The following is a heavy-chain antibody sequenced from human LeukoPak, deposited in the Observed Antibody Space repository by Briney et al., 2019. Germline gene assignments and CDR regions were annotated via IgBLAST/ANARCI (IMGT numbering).Heavy chain of an antibody. CDR3: ARAPWGDPGRSV. V-gene: IGHV1-18*04. J-gene: IGHJ4*02. CDR2: ISAYNGNT. CDR1: GCTFTSYG. Sequence: GASVTVSCKASGCTFTSYGISWVRQAPRQGLEWMGWISAYNGNTNYAQKLQGRVTMTTDTSTSTAYMELRSLRSDDTAVYYCARAPWGDPGRSVWGQGTLVTVPS. D-gene: IGHD3-16*01.